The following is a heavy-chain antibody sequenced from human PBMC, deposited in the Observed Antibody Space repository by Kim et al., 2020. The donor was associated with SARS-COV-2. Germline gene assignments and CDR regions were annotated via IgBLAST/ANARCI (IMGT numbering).Heavy chain of an antibody. Sequence: GGSLRLSCAASGFTFSSYSMNWVRQAPGKGLEWVSYISSSSSTIYYADSVKGRFTISRDNAKNSLYLQMNSLRDEDTAVYYCARGGLLNFDWLFYFDYWGQRTLVTVSS. CDR3: ARGGLLNFDWLFYFDY. D-gene: IGHD3-9*01. CDR2: ISSSSSTI. J-gene: IGHJ4*02. CDR1: GFTFSSYS. V-gene: IGHV3-48*02.